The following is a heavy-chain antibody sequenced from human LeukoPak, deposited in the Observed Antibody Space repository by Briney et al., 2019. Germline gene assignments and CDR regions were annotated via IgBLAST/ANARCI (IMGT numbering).Heavy chain of an antibody. CDR2: ISGSGGST. V-gene: IGHV3-23*01. J-gene: IGHJ4*02. D-gene: IGHD2-2*01. CDR1: GFTFSSYA. CDR3: AKSTEPAAMNSASSFGY. Sequence: PGGSLRLSCAASGFTFSSYAMSWVRQAPGKGLEWVSAISGSGGSTYYADSVKGRFTISRDNSKNTLYLQMNSLRAEDTPVYYCAKSTEPAAMNSASSFGYWGQGTLVTVSS.